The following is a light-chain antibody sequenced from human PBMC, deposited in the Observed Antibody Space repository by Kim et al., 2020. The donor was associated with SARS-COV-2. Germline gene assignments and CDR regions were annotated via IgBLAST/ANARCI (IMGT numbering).Light chain of an antibody. Sequence: SYELTQPPSVSVAPGETASITCGGDKIGSKSVHWYQQRPGQAPVLVIYYDTDRPSGIPERFSGSNSGDTATLTISRVEAEDEADYFCQVWDLYSMVFGGG. J-gene: IGLJ2*01. CDR1: KIGSKS. CDR2: YDT. CDR3: QVWDLYSMV. V-gene: IGLV3-21*04.